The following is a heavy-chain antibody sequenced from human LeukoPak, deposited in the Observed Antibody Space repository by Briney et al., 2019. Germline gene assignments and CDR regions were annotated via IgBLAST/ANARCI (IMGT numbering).Heavy chain of an antibody. J-gene: IGHJ4*02. CDR2: INTDGSST. D-gene: IGHD2-21*01. CDR1: GFTFSSYA. Sequence: GGSLRLSCAASGFTFSSYAMSWVRQAPGKGLVWVSRINTDGSSTSYADSVKGRFTISRDNAKNTLYLQMNSLRAEDTAVYYCARDQRAYCGGDCSSYWGQGTLVTVSS. CDR3: ARDQRAYCGGDCSSY. V-gene: IGHV3-74*01.